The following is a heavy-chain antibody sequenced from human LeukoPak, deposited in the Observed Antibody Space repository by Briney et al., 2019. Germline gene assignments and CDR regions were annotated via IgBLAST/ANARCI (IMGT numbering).Heavy chain of an antibody. CDR3: ARLIAARPRYYYYGMDV. V-gene: IGHV4-34*01. D-gene: IGHD6-6*01. Sequence: SETLSLTCTVSGGSISSYYWSWIRQPPGKGLEWIGEINHSGSTNYNPSLKSRVTISVDTSKNQFSLKLSSVTAADTAVYYCARLIAARPRYYYYGMDVWGQGTTVTVSS. J-gene: IGHJ6*02. CDR1: GGSISSYY. CDR2: INHSGST.